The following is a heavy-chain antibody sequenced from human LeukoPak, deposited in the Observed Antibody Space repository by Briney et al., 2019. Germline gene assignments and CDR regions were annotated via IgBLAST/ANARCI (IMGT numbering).Heavy chain of an antibody. Sequence: GASVKVSCKASGGTFSSYAISWVRQAPGQGLEWTGGIIPIFGTANYAQKFQGRVTITADESTSTAYMELSSLRSEDTAVYYCARDRAYCSGGSCYSSSWFDPWGQGTLVTVSS. CDR2: IIPIFGTA. V-gene: IGHV1-69*13. D-gene: IGHD2-15*01. CDR3: ARDRAYCSGGSCYSSSWFDP. J-gene: IGHJ5*02. CDR1: GGTFSSYA.